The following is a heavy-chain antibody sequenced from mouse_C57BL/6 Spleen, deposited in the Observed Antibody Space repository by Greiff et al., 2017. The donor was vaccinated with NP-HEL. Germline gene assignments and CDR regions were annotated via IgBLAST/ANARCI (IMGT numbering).Heavy chain of an antibody. CDR1: GFTFTDYY. CDR3: ARSYYLDY. D-gene: IGHD2-10*01. Sequence: EVKLMESGGGLVQPGGSLSLSCAASGFTFTDYYMSWVRQPPGKALEWLGFIRNKANGYTTEYSASVKGRFTISRDNSQSILYLQMNALRAEDSATYYCARSYYLDYWGQGTTLTVSS. V-gene: IGHV7-3*01. CDR2: IRNKANGYTT. J-gene: IGHJ2*01.